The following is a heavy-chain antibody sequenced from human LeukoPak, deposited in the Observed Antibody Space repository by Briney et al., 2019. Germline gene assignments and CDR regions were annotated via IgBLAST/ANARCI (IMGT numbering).Heavy chain of an antibody. CDR2: ISGTSGST. D-gene: IGHD6-13*01. J-gene: IGHJ4*02. V-gene: IGHV3-23*01. CDR3: AKDSSGDSTAWSPFDY. Sequence: GGSLRLSCAASGFTFSSYSMNWVRQAPGKGLEWVSAISGTSGSTYYADSVKGRFTISRDNSKNTLYLQMNSLRAEDTAVYYCAKDSSGDSTAWSPFDYWGQGILVTVSS. CDR1: GFTFSSYS.